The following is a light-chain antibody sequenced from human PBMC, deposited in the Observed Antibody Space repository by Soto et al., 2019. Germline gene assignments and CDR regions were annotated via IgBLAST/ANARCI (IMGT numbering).Light chain of an antibody. Sequence: EIVMTQSPATLSVSPGERATLSCRASQSVSSNLAWYQQKPGQAPRLLIYGASTRATGIPARFSGSGSGTEFTLTISFLQSGEFEMCFCQHYRMPRTFGQRSRL. J-gene: IGKJ5*01. CDR1: QSVSSN. CDR2: GAS. V-gene: IGKV3-15*01. CDR3: QHYRMPRT.